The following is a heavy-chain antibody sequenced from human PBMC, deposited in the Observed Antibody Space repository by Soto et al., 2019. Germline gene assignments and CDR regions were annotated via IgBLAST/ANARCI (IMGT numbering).Heavy chain of an antibody. Sequence: GGSLRLSCAASGFTFISYWMYWVSQAPGKGLVWVSRTNSDGSDTSYADSVKGRFTISRDNAKNTLYLQMNSLRAEDTAVYYCARDRGWSLFDYWGQGTLVTVSS. J-gene: IGHJ4*02. CDR2: TNSDGSDT. CDR3: ARDRGWSLFDY. V-gene: IGHV3-74*01. CDR1: GFTFISYW. D-gene: IGHD6-19*01.